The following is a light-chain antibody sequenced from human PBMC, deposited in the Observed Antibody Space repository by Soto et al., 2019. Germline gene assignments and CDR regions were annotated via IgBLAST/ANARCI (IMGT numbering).Light chain of an antibody. Sequence: QSVMSQPPSVSAAPGQRVTISCSGSSSNIGGNSVSWYQQLPGTAPKLLIYDDDQRPSGIPDRFSGSKSGTSATLGITGFQTGDEADYYCGSWDSSLSDYVFGPGTKLTVL. V-gene: IGLV1-51*01. CDR3: GSWDSSLSDYV. J-gene: IGLJ1*01. CDR1: SSNIGGNS. CDR2: DDD.